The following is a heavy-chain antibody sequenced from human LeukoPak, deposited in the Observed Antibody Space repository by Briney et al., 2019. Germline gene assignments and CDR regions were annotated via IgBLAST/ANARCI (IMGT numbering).Heavy chain of an antibody. D-gene: IGHD2-15*01. CDR2: ISSSGSTI. Sequence: GGSLRLSCAASGFTFSDYYMSWIRQAPGKGLEWVSYISSSGSTIYYADSVKGRFTISRDNAKNSLYLQMNSLRAEDTAVYYCGSCSGGSCHSGWFDPWGQGTLVTVSS. V-gene: IGHV3-11*04. CDR1: GFTFSDYY. CDR3: GSCSGGSCHSGWFDP. J-gene: IGHJ5*02.